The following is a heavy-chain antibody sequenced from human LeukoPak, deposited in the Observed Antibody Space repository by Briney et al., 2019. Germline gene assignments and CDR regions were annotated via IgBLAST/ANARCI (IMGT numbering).Heavy chain of an antibody. J-gene: IGHJ6*02. D-gene: IGHD3-10*01. CDR2: ISSSSSYI. CDR3: ARDKKYGSGSYPPRGYYYGMDV. CDR1: GFTFSSYS. Sequence: TGGSLRLSCAASGFTFSSYSMNWVRQAPGKGLEWVSSISSSSSYIYYADSVKGRFTISRDNAKNSLYLQMNSLRAEDTAVYYCARDKKYGSGSYPPRGYYYGMDVWGQGTTVTVSS. V-gene: IGHV3-21*01.